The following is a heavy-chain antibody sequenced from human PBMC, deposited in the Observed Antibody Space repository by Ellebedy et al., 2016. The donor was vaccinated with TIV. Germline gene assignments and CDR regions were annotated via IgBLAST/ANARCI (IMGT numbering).Heavy chain of an antibody. CDR3: ARVSGSYYKSSSSAYFDY. V-gene: IGHV1-18*01. Sequence: AASVKVTCKASSGGTFGNYAINWVRQAPVPGHEWLGWIRAYNGNTNYAQYLPGRVTMTTDTVTSTAFMDLRSLRSDDTAVYYCARVSGSYYKSSSSAYFDYWGQGTLVTVSS. CDR1: SGGTFGNYA. CDR2: IRAYNGNT. J-gene: IGHJ4*02. D-gene: IGHD1-26*01.